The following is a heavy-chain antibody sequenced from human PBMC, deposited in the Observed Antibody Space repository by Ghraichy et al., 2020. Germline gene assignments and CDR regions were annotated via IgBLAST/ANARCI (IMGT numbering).Heavy chain of an antibody. V-gene: IGHV3-48*03. CDR2: ISSSGSTI. J-gene: IGHJ4*02. CDR3: ARLWFRELLDPDY. CDR1: GFTFSSYE. D-gene: IGHD3-10*01. Sequence: GGSLRLSCAASGFTFSSYEMNWVRQAPGKGLEWVSYISSSGSTIYYADSVKGRFTISRDNAKNSLYLQMNSLRAEDTAVYYCARLWFRELLDPDYWGQGTLVTVSS.